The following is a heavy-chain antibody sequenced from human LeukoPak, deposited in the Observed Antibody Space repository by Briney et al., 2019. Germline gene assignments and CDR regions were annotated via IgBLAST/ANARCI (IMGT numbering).Heavy chain of an antibody. V-gene: IGHV1-18*01. CDR3: VRDMNRSRARWENLGFDP. Sequence: ASVKVSCTASGYTFTIYGISWVRQAPGQGLEWMGWISAYNGNTNYYAQKLQGRVTMATDTSTSTAYMELRSLRSDDTAVYYCVRDMNRSRARWENLGFDPWGQGTLVTVSS. J-gene: IGHJ5*02. CDR1: GYTFTIYG. D-gene: IGHD1-26*01. CDR2: ISAYNGNT.